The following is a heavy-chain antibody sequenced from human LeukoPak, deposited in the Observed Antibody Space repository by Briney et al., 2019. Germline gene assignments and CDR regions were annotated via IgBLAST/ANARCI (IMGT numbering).Heavy chain of an antibody. CDR1: GYPFSSYW. D-gene: IGHD4-17*01. CDR2: INEGGSST. V-gene: IGHV3-74*01. Sequence: GGSLRLSCAGSGYPFSSYWMHWVGQVPGKELVWVSRINEGGSSTSYAESVRGRFTIPRDNAKNTLYLQMNSLGAEDTAVYYCTRDTCGARDSWGQGTLVTVSS. CDR3: TRDTCGARDS. J-gene: IGHJ4*02.